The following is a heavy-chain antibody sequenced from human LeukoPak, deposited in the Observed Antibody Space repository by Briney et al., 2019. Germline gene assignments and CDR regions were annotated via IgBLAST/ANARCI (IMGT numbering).Heavy chain of an antibody. CDR2: MNPNSGNT. CDR1: GYTFTSYD. D-gene: IGHD6-19*01. Sequence: ASVNVSCKASGYTFTSYDINWVRQATGQGLEWMGRMNPNSGNTGYAQKFQGRVTITRNTSISTAYMELSSLRSEDTAVYYCAKVPKKGIAVAGWGPFDYWGQGTLVTVSS. V-gene: IGHV1-8*03. J-gene: IGHJ4*02. CDR3: AKVPKKGIAVAGWGPFDY.